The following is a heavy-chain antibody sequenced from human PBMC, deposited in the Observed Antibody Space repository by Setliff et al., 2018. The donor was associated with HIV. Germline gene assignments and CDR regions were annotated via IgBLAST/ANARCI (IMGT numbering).Heavy chain of an antibody. CDR2: IYSGGTT. CDR1: GGSISSSSYY. D-gene: IGHD3-22*01. J-gene: IGHJ5*02. V-gene: IGHV4-39*07. CDR3: ARHAVPHYYDSSGPS. Sequence: PSETLSLTCTVSGGSISSSSYYWGWIRQPPGKGREWIGNIYSGGTTYYTSSLRSRVTISVDTSKNQFSLMLNSVTAADTAVYYCARHAVPHYYDSSGPSWGPGTLVTVSS.